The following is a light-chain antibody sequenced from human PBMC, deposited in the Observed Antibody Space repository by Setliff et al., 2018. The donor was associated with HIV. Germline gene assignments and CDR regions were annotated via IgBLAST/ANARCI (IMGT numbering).Light chain of an antibody. CDR2: DVN. J-gene: IGLJ1*01. Sequence: QSALTQPPSASGSPGQSVTISCTGTSSDVGAYNYVSWYQQHPGKAPKLMIYDVNKRPSGVPDRFSGSKSGNTASLTVSVLQGEDEADYYCSSYTSRRTPVFGTGTKVTVL. V-gene: IGLV2-8*01. CDR1: SSDVGAYNY. CDR3: SSYTSRRTPV.